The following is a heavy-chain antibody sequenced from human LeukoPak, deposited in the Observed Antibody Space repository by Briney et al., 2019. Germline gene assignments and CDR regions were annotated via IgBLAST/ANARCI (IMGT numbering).Heavy chain of an antibody. CDR2: IYYSGST. CDR1: GGSISSYY. V-gene: IGHV4-59*01. Sequence: SETLSLTCTDSGGSISSYYWSWIRQPPGKGLEWIGYIYYSGSTNYNPSLKSRVTISVDTSKNQFSMKLSSVTAADTAVYYCARTRGVPAAHYPFYYYYYYMDVWGKGTTVTVSS. J-gene: IGHJ6*03. D-gene: IGHD2-2*01. CDR3: ARTRGVPAAHYPFYYYYYYMDV.